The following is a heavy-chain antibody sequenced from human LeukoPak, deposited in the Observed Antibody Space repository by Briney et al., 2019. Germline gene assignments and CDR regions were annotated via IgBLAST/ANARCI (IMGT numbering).Heavy chain of an antibody. CDR1: GGSISSYY. Sequence: PSETLSLTCTVSGGSISSYYWSWMRQPPGKGLEGFGYIYYSGSTNYNPSLKSRVTISVDTSKNQFSLRLSSVPAADTAVYYCARVTGYVMEDYFDYWGQGTLVTVSS. CDR3: ARVTGYVMEDYFDY. CDR2: IYYSGST. D-gene: IGHD6-13*01. J-gene: IGHJ4*02. V-gene: IGHV4-59*01.